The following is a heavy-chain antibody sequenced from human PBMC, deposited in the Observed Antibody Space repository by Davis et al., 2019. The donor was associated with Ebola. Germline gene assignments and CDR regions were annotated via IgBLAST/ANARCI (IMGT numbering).Heavy chain of an antibody. CDR1: GFSLSTSGMC. Sequence: SGPTLVKPTPTLTLTCTFSGFSLSTSGMCVSWIRQPPGKALEWLALIDWDDDKYYSTSLKTRLTISKDTSKNQVVLTMTNMDPVDTATYYCARIRKVQGVIYYYYGMDVWGQGTTVTVSS. CDR3: ARIRKVQGVIYYYYGMDV. D-gene: IGHD3-10*01. CDR2: IDWDDDK. V-gene: IGHV2-70*01. J-gene: IGHJ6*02.